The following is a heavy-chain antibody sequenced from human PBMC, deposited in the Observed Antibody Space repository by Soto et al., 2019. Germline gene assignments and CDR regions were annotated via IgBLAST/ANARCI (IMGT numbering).Heavy chain of an antibody. J-gene: IGHJ4*02. CDR1: GYTFTSYD. CDR2: MNPNSGNT. Sequence: QVQLVQSGAEVKKPGASVKVSCKASGYTFTSYDINWVRQATGQGLERMGWMNPNSGNTGYAQKFQGRVTMTRNTSISTAYMELNSLRSEETAVYYCARGITIFGVVTPRGGGGQGTLVTVSS. V-gene: IGHV1-8*01. D-gene: IGHD3-3*01. CDR3: ARGITIFGVVTPRGG.